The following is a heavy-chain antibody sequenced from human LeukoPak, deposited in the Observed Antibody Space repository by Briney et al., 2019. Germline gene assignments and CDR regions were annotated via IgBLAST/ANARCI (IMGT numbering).Heavy chain of an antibody. V-gene: IGHV1-24*01. D-gene: IGHD3-10*01. J-gene: IGHJ4*01. CDR1: GYTLTELS. Sequence: ASVKVSCKVSGYTLTELSIQWVRQAPGKGLEWMGGFDPEDGETIYAQKFQGRVTMTEDTSTDTAYMELSSLRSGDTAVYYCATDHPMYGSGIHYWGQEPWSPSPQ. CDR3: ATDHPMYGSGIHY. CDR2: FDPEDGET.